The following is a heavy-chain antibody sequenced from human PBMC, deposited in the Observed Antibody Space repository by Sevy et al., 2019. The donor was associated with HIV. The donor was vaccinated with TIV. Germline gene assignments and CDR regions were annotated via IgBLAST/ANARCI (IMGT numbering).Heavy chain of an antibody. D-gene: IGHD5-18*01. CDR1: GGSVSSGSYY. V-gene: IGHV4-61*01. CDR3: AREDTAMVKNYYYFYYMDV. Sequence: SETLSLTCTVSGGSVSSGSYYWSWIRQPPGKGLEWIGYIYYSGSTNYNPSLKSRVTISVDTSKNKFSLKLSSVTAADTGAYYCAREDTAMVKNYYYFYYMDVWGKGTTVTVSS. CDR2: IYYSGST. J-gene: IGHJ6*03.